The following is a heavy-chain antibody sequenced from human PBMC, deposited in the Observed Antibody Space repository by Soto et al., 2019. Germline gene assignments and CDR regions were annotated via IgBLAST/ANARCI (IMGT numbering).Heavy chain of an antibody. CDR1: GFTFTSSA. CDR3: AAMDSSGYYYEAFDI. V-gene: IGHV1-58*01. Sequence: SVKVSCKASGFTFTSSAVQWVRQARGQRLEWIGWTVVGSGNTNYAQKFQERVTITRDMSTSTAYMELSSLRSEDTAVYYCAAMDSSGYYYEAFDIWGQGKMVTVSS. J-gene: IGHJ3*02. D-gene: IGHD3-22*01. CDR2: TVVGSGNT.